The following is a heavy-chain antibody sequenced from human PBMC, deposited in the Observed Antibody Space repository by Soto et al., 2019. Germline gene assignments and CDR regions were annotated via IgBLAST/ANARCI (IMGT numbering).Heavy chain of an antibody. CDR3: ARHRTAVTTWGEYYYYGMDV. J-gene: IGHJ6*02. V-gene: IGHV1-69*06. CDR2: IIPIFGTA. CDR1: GGTFSSYA. Sequence: QVQLVQSGAEVKKPGSSVKVSCKASGGTFSSYAISWVRQAPGQGLEWMGGIIPIFGTANYAQKFQGRVTITADKSTSTAYMELSSLRSEDTAVYYCARHRTAVTTWGEYYYYGMDVWGQGTTVTVSS. D-gene: IGHD4-17*01.